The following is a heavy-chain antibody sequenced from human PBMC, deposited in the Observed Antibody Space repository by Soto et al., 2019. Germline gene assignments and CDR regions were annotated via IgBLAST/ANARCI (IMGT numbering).Heavy chain of an antibody. D-gene: IGHD1-26*01. CDR3: AKGSRGCPVYDAFDI. V-gene: IGHV3-23*01. Sequence: EVYLLESGGGLVQPGGSLRLSCAASGFTFSTYGMSWVRQAPGKGLEWVSGISASGGSTYYADSVKGRFTISRDNSKNTLYVQMNGLRAEDTAVYYCAKGSRGCPVYDAFDIWGQGTMVTVSS. CDR2: ISASGGST. CDR1: GFTFSTYG. J-gene: IGHJ3*02.